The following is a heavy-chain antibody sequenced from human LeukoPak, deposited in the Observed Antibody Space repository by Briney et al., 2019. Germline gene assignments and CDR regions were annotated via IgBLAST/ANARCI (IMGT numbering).Heavy chain of an antibody. V-gene: IGHV5-51*01. J-gene: IGHJ4*02. CDR3: ARRLLGYCSGGSCEYYFDY. Sequence: GESLKISCKGSGYRFTSYWIGWVRQMPGKGLEWMGIIYPGDSDTRYSPSFQGQVTISADKSISTAYLQRSSLKASDTAMYYCARRLLGYCSGGSCEYYFDYWGQGTLVTVSS. CDR2: IYPGDSDT. D-gene: IGHD2-15*01. CDR1: GYRFTSYW.